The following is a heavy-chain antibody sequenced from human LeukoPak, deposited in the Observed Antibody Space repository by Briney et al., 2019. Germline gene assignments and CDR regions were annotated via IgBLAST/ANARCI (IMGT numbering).Heavy chain of an antibody. CDR1: GGTFSSYA. D-gene: IGHD6-19*01. V-gene: IGHV1-46*01. J-gene: IGHJ4*02. CDR3: ARTIAVAGTGPTFPLDY. CDR2: ISPNAGST. Sequence: ASVTVSCKASGGTFSSYAISWVRQAPGQGLEWMGIISPNAGSTSYAQKFQGRVTMTRDTSTSTVYMELSSLRSEDTAVYYCARTIAVAGTGPTFPLDYWGQGTLVTVSS.